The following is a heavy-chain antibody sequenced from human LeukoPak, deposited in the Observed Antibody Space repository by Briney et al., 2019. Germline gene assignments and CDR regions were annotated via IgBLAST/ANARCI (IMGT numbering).Heavy chain of an antibody. CDR3: ARRRIAAAGLYYYYGMDV. D-gene: IGHD6-13*01. CDR1: GGTFSSYA. CDR2: IIPIFGTA. V-gene: IGHV1-69*13. Sequence: SVKVSCKASGGTFSSYAISWVRQAPGQGLEWMGGIIPIFGTANYAQKFQSRVTITADESTSTAYMELSSLRSEDTAVHYCARRRIAAAGLYYYYGMDVWGQGTTVTVSS. J-gene: IGHJ6*02.